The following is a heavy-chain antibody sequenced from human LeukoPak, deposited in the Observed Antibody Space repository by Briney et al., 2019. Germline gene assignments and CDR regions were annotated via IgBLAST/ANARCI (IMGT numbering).Heavy chain of an antibody. Sequence: GGSLRLSCAASGFTFSSYSMNWVRQAPGKGLEWVSSISSSSSYIYYADSVKGRFTISRDNAKNSLYLQMNSLRAEDTAVYYCARVGIAAGYYYYYMDVWGKGTTVTISS. CDR1: GFTFSSYS. CDR3: ARVGIAAGYYYYYMDV. CDR2: ISSSSSYI. V-gene: IGHV3-21*01. J-gene: IGHJ6*03. D-gene: IGHD6-13*01.